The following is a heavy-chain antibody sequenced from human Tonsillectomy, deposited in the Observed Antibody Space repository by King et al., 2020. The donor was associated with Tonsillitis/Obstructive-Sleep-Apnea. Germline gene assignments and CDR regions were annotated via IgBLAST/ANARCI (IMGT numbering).Heavy chain of an antibody. V-gene: IGHV4-59*08. D-gene: IGHD3-10*01. CDR2: IRYSGTT. Sequence: QLQESGPGLVKPSETLSLTCSVSSDSFSAYYWSWIRLPPGKGLEWIGYIRYSGTTNYNPSLKSRVTISIDMSKNQFSLKLRSVTAADTAVYYCAGQESGGQCFGELVYPNNWFDPWGQGTLVSVSS. CDR1: SDSFSAYY. CDR3: AGQESGGQCFGELVYPNNWFDP. J-gene: IGHJ5*02.